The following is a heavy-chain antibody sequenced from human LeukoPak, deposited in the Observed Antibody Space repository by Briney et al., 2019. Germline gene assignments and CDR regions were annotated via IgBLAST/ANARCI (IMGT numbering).Heavy chain of an antibody. V-gene: IGHV3-23*01. CDR1: GFTFSSYA. CDR2: ISGSGGST. Sequence: GGALRLSCAASGFTFSSYAMSWVRQAPGKGLEWVSAISGSGGSTYYADSVKGRFTISRDNSKNTLYLQMNSLRAEDTAVYYCATRDYGGTIDYWGQGTLVTVSS. D-gene: IGHD4-17*01. CDR3: ATRDYGGTIDY. J-gene: IGHJ4*02.